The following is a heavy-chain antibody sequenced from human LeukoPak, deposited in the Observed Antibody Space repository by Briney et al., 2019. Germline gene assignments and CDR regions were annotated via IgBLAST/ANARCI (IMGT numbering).Heavy chain of an antibody. J-gene: IGHJ4*02. CDR3: ARGRPLYSSSWYS. D-gene: IGHD6-13*01. V-gene: IGHV4-59*01. CDR1: GGSISSYY. Sequence: SETLSLTCTVSGGSISSYYWSWIRQPPGKGLEWIGYIYYSGSTNYNPSLKSRVTISVDTSKNQFSLKLSSVTAADTAVYYCARGRPLYSSSWYSWGQGTLVTVSS. CDR2: IYYSGST.